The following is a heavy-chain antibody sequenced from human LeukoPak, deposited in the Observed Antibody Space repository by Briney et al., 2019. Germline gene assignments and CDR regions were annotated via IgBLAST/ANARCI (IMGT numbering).Heavy chain of an antibody. CDR2: IYTSGST. CDR3: ARHRALYLCSGGSCYFDY. D-gene: IGHD2-15*01. Sequence: SETLSLTCTVSGGSISSYYWSWIRQPAGKGLEWIGRIYTSGSTNYNPSLKSRVTMSVDTSKNQFSLKLSSVTAADTAVYYCARHRALYLCSGGSCYFDYWGQGTLVTVSS. J-gene: IGHJ4*02. V-gene: IGHV4-4*07. CDR1: GGSISSYY.